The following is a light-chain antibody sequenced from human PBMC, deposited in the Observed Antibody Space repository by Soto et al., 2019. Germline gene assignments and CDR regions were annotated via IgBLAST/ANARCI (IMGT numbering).Light chain of an antibody. V-gene: IGLV1-44*01. CDR1: SSNIGSNT. CDR2: SNN. CDR3: AAWDDSLNEV. J-gene: IGLJ2*01. Sequence: QSVLTQPPSASGTPGQRVTISCSGSSSNIGSNTVNWYQQLPGTAPKLVIYSNNRRPSGVPDRFSGSKSGTPASLAISGLQSEDEADYYCAAWDDSLNEVFGGGTQLTVL.